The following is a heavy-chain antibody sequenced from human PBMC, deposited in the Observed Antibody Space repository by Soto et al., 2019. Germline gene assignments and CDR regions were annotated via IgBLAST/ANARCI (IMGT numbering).Heavy chain of an antibody. D-gene: IGHD3-9*01. CDR3: ARGYDIIKYGMDV. V-gene: IGHV1-46*01. Sequence: ASVKVSCTDSGYRFTSYGISWVRQAPGQGLEWMGIINPSGGSTSYAQKFQGRVTMTRDTSTSTVYMELSSLRSEDTAVYYCARGYDIIKYGMDVWGQGTTVTVSS. CDR2: INPSGGST. J-gene: IGHJ6*02. CDR1: GYRFTSYG.